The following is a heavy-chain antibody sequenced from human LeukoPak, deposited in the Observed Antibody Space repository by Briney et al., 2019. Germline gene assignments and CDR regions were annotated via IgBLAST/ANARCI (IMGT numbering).Heavy chain of an antibody. CDR3: AGAPYYYDSSGYPPF. CDR2: IIPILGIA. J-gene: IGHJ4*02. CDR1: GGTFSSYA. Sequence: SVKVSCKASGGTFSSYAVSWVRQAPGQGLEWMGRIIPILGIANYAQKFQGRVTITADKSTSTAYMELSSLRSEDTAVYYCAGAPYYYDSSGYPPFWGQGTLVTVSS. D-gene: IGHD3-22*01. V-gene: IGHV1-69*04.